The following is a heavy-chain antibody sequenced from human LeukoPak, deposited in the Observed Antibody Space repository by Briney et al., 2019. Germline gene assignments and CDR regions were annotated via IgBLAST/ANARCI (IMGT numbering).Heavy chain of an antibody. D-gene: IGHD3-10*01. J-gene: IGHJ4*02. CDR1: GGSISSYY. CDR2: SYYSGST. V-gene: IGHV4-59*01. CDR3: ARAMVDYYGSGSYYTSFDY. Sequence: SETLSVTCTVSGGSISSYYWSWMRQPPGKGLEWMGYSYYSGSTNYNPSLKSRVTISVDTSKNQFSLKLSSVTAADTAVYYCARAMVDYYGSGSYYTSFDYWGQGTLVTVSS.